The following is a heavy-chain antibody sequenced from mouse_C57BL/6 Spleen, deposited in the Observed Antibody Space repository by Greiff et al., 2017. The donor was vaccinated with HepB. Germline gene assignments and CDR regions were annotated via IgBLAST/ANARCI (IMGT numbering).Heavy chain of an antibody. CDR3: ARQGNWDERAFAY. J-gene: IGHJ3*01. D-gene: IGHD4-1*01. V-gene: IGHV5-6*01. Sequence: EVQLVESGGDLVKPGGSLKLSCAASGFTFSSYGMSWVRQTPDKRLEWVATISSGGSYTYYPDSVKGRFTISRDNAKNTPYLQMSSLKSEDTAMYYCARQGNWDERAFAYWGQGTLVTVSA. CDR2: ISSGGSYT. CDR1: GFTFSSYG.